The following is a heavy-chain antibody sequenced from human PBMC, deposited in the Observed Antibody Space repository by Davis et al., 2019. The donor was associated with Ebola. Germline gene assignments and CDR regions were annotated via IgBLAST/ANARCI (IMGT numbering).Heavy chain of an antibody. Sequence: ASVKVSCKASGYTFTSYGITWVRQAPGQGLEWMGWINPHNGNTNYAQNVQGRVIMTSDTATTIAYMEVGSLRSDDTAVYYCARAQFPTTSDHWGQGTLVTVSS. CDR2: INPHNGNT. CDR3: ARAQFPTTSDH. CDR1: GYTFTSYG. D-gene: IGHD1-1*01. J-gene: IGHJ4*02. V-gene: IGHV1-18*04.